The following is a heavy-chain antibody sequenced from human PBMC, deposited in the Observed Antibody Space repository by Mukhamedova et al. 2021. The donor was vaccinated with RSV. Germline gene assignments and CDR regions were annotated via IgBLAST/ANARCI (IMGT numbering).Heavy chain of an antibody. Sequence: VKGRFTISRDNSKNTLYLQMNSLRAEDTAVYYCARDRVMGFDPWGQGTLVTVSS. D-gene: IGHD2-21*01. J-gene: IGHJ5*02. V-gene: IGHV3-30*14. CDR3: ARDRVMGFDP.